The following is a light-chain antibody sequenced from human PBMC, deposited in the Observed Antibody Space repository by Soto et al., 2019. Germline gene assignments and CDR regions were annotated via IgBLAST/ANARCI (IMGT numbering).Light chain of an antibody. Sequence: QSVLTQPPSVSGAPGQWVTISFTGSSSNIGAGYNVHWYQHLPGTAPKLLIFGTTNRPSGVPDRFSGSKSGSSAFLAITGLQAEDEADYYCQSSDTSLSGSEIFGGGTKLTVL. CDR1: SSNIGAGYN. CDR2: GTT. CDR3: QSSDTSLSGSEI. J-gene: IGLJ2*01. V-gene: IGLV1-40*01.